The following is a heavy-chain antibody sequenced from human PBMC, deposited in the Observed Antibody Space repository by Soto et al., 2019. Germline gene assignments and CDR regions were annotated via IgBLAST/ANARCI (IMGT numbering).Heavy chain of an antibody. CDR2: IYWDDDK. CDR3: VHATPVTTGGDC. Sequence: QITLKESGPTLVKPTQTLTLTCTFSGFSLSTTGVGVGWIRQPPGKALGWLALIYWDDDKRYSPSLKSRLTNXKXXSKNQVVHTMITMDRIDTATYVCVHATPVTTGGDCWGEGTLVTVSS. J-gene: IGHJ4*02. V-gene: IGHV2-5*02. CDR1: GFSLSTTGVG. D-gene: IGHD4-17*01.